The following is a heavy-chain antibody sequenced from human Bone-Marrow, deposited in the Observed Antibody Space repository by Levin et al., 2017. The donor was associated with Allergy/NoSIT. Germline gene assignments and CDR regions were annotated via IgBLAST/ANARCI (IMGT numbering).Heavy chain of an antibody. CDR1: GFTFRHYT. J-gene: IGHJ4*02. Sequence: GESLKISCVASGFTFRHYTMNWVRQAPGKGLEWVSCITSSGDSTYYADSVKGRFTISRDNAKNSLYLHLNRLRDEDTAMYYCARDPASGYYDSSGYSGDHWGQGTLVTVSS. CDR2: ITSSGDST. CDR3: ARDPASGYYDSSGYSGDH. V-gene: IGHV3-48*02. D-gene: IGHD3-22*01.